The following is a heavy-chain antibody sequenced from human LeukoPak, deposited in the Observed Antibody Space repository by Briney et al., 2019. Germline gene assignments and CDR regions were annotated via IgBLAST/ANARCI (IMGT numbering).Heavy chain of an antibody. V-gene: IGHV4-61*02. J-gene: IGHJ4*02. CDR2: IYTSGST. CDR3: AREGYYGSGSYSAPFDY. CDR1: GGSISSGSYY. D-gene: IGHD3-10*01. Sequence: PSETLSLTCTVSGGSISSGSYYWSWIRQPAGKGLEWIGRIYTSGSTNYNPSLKSRVTISVDTSKNQFSLKLSSVTAADTAVYYCAREGYYGSGSYSAPFDYWGQGTLVTASS.